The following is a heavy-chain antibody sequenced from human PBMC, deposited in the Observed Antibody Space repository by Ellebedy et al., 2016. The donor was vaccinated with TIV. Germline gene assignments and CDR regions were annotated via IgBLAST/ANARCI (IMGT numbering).Heavy chain of an antibody. V-gene: IGHV3-30*03. CDR3: ARGGSSGSSDY. CDR1: GFTFRSHG. J-gene: IGHJ4*02. CDR2: LSSDGSNK. D-gene: IGHD3-10*01. Sequence: GGSLRLSXVASGFTFRSHGIYWVRQAPGKGLEWVAVLSSDGSNKYSADSVKGRFTISRDNSKNTLYLQMNSLRTDDMAVYYCARGGSSGSSDYWGQGTLVTVSS.